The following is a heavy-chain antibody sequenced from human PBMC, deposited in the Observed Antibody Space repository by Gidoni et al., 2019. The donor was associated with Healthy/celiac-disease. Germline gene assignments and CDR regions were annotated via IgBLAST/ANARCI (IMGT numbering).Heavy chain of an antibody. Sequence: QVQLVQSGAEVKKPGASVKVSCTVSGYTLPELSMHWVRQAPGKGLEWMGGFDPEEGETIYAQKFQGRVNMTEDTSTDTAYMELSSLRSEDTAVYYCATGGSIHYGDPTFDYWGQGTLVTVSS. V-gene: IGHV1-24*01. CDR2: FDPEEGET. CDR1: GYTLPELS. CDR3: ATGGSIHYGDPTFDY. J-gene: IGHJ4*02. D-gene: IGHD4-17*01.